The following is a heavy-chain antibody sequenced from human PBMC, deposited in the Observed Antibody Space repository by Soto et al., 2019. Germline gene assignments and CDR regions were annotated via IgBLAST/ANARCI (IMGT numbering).Heavy chain of an antibody. V-gene: IGHV4-34*01. J-gene: IGHJ4*02. D-gene: IGHD3-10*01. CDR1: GGSFSGYY. CDR2: INHSGST. Sequence: SETLSLTCAVYGGSFSGYYWSWIRQPPGKGLEWIGEINHSGSTNYNPSLKSRVTISVDTSKNQFSLKLSSVTAADTAVYYCARDRSGRWLQFDYWGQGTLVTVSS. CDR3: ARDRSGRWLQFDY.